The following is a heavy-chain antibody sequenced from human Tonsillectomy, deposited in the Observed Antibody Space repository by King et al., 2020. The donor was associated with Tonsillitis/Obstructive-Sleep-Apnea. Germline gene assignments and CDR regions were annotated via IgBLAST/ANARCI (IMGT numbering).Heavy chain of an antibody. CDR1: GGTFSNYT. Sequence: QLVQSGAELKKPGSSVKVSCKASGGTFSNYTINWVRQAPGQGLEWMGGIIPILRIANSAQKFQGRVTITADKSTSTAYMELSSLRSEDTAVYYCAREGGYSLTAFDIWGQGTMVTVSS. CDR2: IIPILRIA. V-gene: IGHV1-69*10. J-gene: IGHJ3*02. D-gene: IGHD5-18*01. CDR3: AREGGYSLTAFDI.